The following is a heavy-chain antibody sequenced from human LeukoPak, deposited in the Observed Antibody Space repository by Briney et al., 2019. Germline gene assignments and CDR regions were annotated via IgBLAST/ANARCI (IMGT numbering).Heavy chain of an antibody. V-gene: IGHV3-30-3*01. CDR2: ISYDGSNK. CDR3: ARDGGSSWYFLPDDY. Sequence: GGSLRLSCAASGFTFSSYAMHWVRQAPGKGLEWVAVISYDGSNKYYADSVKGRFTISRGNSKNTLYLQMNSLRAEDTAVYYCARDGGSSWYFLPDDYWGQGTLVTVSS. D-gene: IGHD6-13*01. CDR1: GFTFSSYA. J-gene: IGHJ4*02.